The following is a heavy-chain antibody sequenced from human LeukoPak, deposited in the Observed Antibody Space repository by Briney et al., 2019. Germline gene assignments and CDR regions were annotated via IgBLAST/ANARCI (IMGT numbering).Heavy chain of an antibody. CDR3: ARGGTRGWDYGGNRGNWYFDL. CDR2: IGTAGDT. J-gene: IGHJ2*01. CDR1: GFTFSSYD. Sequence: GSLRLSCAASGFTFSSYDMPWVRQATGKGLEWVSAIGTAGDTYYPGSVKGRFTISRENAKNSLYLQMNSLRAGDTAVYYCARGGTRGWDYGGNRGNWYFDLWGRGTLVTVSS. V-gene: IGHV3-13*01. D-gene: IGHD4-23*01.